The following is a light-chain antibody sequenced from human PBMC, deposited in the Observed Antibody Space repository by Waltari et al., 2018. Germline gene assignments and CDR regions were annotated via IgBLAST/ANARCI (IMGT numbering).Light chain of an antibody. CDR2: QDT. J-gene: IGLJ3*02. CDR3: QAWDRGTWV. CDR1: ELGDKY. V-gene: IGLV3-1*01. Sequence: SYERTQPPSLSVSPGQTARIPCSGDELGDKYACWYQQKPGQSPVLVIYQDTKRPSGIPERFSGSSSGNTATLTIRGTQAMDEADYYCQAWDRGTWVFGGGTKLTVL.